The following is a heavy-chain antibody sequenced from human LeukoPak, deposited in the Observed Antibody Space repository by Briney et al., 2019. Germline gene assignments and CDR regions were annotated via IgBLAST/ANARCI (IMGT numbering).Heavy chain of an antibody. D-gene: IGHD1-14*01. CDR2: INHSGST. V-gene: IGHV4-34*01. CDR1: GGSFSGYY. J-gene: IGHJ5*02. CDR3: VRGNLGGPGWFDP. Sequence: ASETLSLTCAVYGGSFSGYYWSWIRQPPGKGLEWIGEINHSGSTNDNPSLKSRVTISVDTSKNQFSLKLSSVTAADTAVYYCVRGNLGGPGWFDPCGQVTLVTVSS.